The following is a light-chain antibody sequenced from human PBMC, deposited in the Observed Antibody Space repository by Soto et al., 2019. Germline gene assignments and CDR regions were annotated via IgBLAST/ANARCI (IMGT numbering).Light chain of an antibody. J-gene: IGKJ1*01. CDR3: QQRSNWPRT. Sequence: EIVLTQSPATLSLSPGERATLSCRASQSVSSYLAWYQQKPGQAPRLLIYDAYNRATGSPARFSGSGSGTDFTLNVSSLEPEDFPVYYCQQRSNWPRTFGQGTKVEIK. CDR2: DAY. V-gene: IGKV3-11*01. CDR1: QSVSSY.